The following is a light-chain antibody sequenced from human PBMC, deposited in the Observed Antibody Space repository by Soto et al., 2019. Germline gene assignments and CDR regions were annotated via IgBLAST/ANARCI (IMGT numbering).Light chain of an antibody. J-gene: IGKJ1*01. CDR3: QQYNNWPPWT. Sequence: EIVMTQSPATLAVSPGDTATLSCRASQSLGGNLAWYQQKPGQAPRLLIFRASSRAKGVPARFSASGSGTEFTLTISGLQSEDFAVYYCQQYNNWPPWTFGPETKV. V-gene: IGKV3-15*01. CDR2: RAS. CDR1: QSLGGN.